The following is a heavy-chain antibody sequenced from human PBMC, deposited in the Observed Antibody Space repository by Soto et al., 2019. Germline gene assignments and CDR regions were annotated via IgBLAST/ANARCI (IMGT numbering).Heavy chain of an antibody. Sequence: QVQLVQSGAEVKKPGASVKVSCKASGYTFTSYDINWVRQATGQGLEWMGWMNPNSGNTGYAQKFQGRVTMTRNTSISTAYMELSSLRSEDTAVYYCKYGGRTRYYYYMDVWGKGTTVTVSS. V-gene: IGHV1-8*01. CDR1: GYTFTSYD. CDR2: MNPNSGNT. J-gene: IGHJ6*03. D-gene: IGHD2-15*01. CDR3: KYGGRTRYYYYMDV.